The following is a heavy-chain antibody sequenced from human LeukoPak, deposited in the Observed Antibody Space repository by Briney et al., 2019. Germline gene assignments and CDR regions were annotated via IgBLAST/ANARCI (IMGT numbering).Heavy chain of an antibody. CDR1: GFSLSDYN. CDR2: ISPSSGAAYESI. D-gene: IGHD5-12*01. J-gene: IGHJ6*02. CDR3: ASWWRSGYDDYYYYYGMDV. Sequence: GGSLRLSCAASGFSLSDYNMIWVRQAPGMGLEWISYISPSSGAAYESIYYSISAKGRFTISRDIASNSLLLQMSSLRVEDTAVYYCASWWRSGYDDYYYYYGMDVWGQGTTVTVSS. V-gene: IGHV3-48*01.